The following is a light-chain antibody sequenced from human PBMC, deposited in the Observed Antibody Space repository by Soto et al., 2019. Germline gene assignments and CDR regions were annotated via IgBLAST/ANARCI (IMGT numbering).Light chain of an antibody. CDR2: EVS. Sequence: QSALTQPASVSGSPGQSITISCTGTSSDVGGYNYVSWYQQHPGIAPKLMIYEVSDRPSGVSNRFSGSKSGNTASLTISGLQAEDEADYYCSSYTSSSALVYVFGTGTKVTVL. CDR3: SSYTSSSALVYV. J-gene: IGLJ1*01. CDR1: SSDVGGYNY. V-gene: IGLV2-14*01.